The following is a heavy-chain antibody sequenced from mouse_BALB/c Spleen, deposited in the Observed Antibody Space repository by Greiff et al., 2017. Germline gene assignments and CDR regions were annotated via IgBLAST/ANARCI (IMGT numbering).Heavy chain of an antibody. V-gene: IGHV14-3*02. CDR2: IDPANGNT. CDR1: GFNIKDTY. J-gene: IGHJ2*01. Sequence: EVMLVESGAELVKPGASVKLSCTASGFNIKDTYMHWVKQRPEQGLEWIGRIDPANGNTKYDPKFQGKATITADTSSNTAYLQLSSLTSEDTAVYYGARDDDGVDYWGQGTTLTVSS. D-gene: IGHD2-4*01. CDR3: ARDDDGVDY.